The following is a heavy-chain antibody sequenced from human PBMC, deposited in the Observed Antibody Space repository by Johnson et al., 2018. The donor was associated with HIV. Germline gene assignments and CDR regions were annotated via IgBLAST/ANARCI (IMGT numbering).Heavy chain of an antibody. V-gene: IGHV3-9*01. J-gene: IGHJ3*02. CDR3: VKGVVGAEDVFDI. D-gene: IGHD1-26*01. Sequence: VQLVESGGGLVQPGRSLRLSCAASGFTFDDYAMHWVRQAPGKGLEWVSGTYDNGSSTNYADSVNGRFTISRDNAKNTLYLQMNSLRAEDTAGYYCVKGVVGAEDVFDIWGQGTMVTVSS. CDR2: TYDNGSST. CDR1: GFTFDDYA.